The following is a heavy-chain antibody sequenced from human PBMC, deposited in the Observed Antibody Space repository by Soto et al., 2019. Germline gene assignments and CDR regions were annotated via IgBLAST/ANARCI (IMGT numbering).Heavy chain of an antibody. CDR1: GGTFDNYS. CDR3: ARGLRTGNYGMDV. J-gene: IGHJ6*02. CDR2: IIPMFETV. V-gene: IGHV1-69*13. D-gene: IGHD2-15*01. Sequence: SVNVSCKASGGTFDNYSVSWVRQAPGQGLEWMGGIIPMFETVNYAQRFQGRLTIAADESTSTAYMELTSLTSADTAIYFCARGLRTGNYGMDVWAEWTTETVSS.